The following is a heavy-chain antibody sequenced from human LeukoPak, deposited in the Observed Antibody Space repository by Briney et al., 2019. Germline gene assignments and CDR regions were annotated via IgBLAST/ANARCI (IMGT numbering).Heavy chain of an antibody. V-gene: IGHV3-23*01. CDR2: ISASGSST. CDR1: GFTFSNYV. D-gene: IGHD6-13*01. J-gene: IGHJ4*02. CDR3: ASLNSSSWYFDY. Sequence: GGSLRLSCAASGFTFSNYVMNWVRQAPGKGLEWVSTISASGSSTYYADSVKGRFTISRDNSKNALYLLMNSLRAEDTAVYYCASLNSSSWYFDYWGQGTLVTVSS.